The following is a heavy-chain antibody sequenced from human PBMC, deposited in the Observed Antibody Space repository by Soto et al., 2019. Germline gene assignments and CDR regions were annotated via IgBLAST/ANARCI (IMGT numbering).Heavy chain of an antibody. V-gene: IGHV1-2*04. D-gene: IGHD3-10*01. J-gene: IGHJ6*02. CDR2: INPNSGGT. CDR3: ATGTLVSWGMDV. CDR1: GYTFTGYY. Sequence: VASVKVSCKASGYTFTGYYMHWVRQAPGQGLEWMGWINPNSGGTNYAQKFQGWVTMTRDTSISTAYMELSRLRSDDTAVYYCATGTLVSWGMDVWGQGTTVTVSS.